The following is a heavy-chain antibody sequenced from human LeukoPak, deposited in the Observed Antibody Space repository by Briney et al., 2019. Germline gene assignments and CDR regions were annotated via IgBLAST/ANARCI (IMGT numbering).Heavy chain of an antibody. Sequence: PSETLSLTCIVSGGSIDSYYWTWLRQPPGKGLEWIAYIFYSASTNYNPSLKSRATITVDTSKNQFSLNLRSVTAADMAVYYCARGRTSGGYPHFDYWAQGIQVTVSS. CDR1: GGSIDSYY. V-gene: IGHV4-59*01. CDR2: IFYSAST. J-gene: IGHJ4*02. D-gene: IGHD6-19*01. CDR3: ARGRTSGGYPHFDY.